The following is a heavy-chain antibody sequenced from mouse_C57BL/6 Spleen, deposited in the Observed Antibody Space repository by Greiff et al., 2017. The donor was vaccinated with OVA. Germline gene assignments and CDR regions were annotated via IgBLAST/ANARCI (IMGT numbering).Heavy chain of an antibody. J-gene: IGHJ2*01. V-gene: IGHV14-2*01. CDR1: GFNIKDYY. D-gene: IGHD1-1*01. CDR2: IDPEDGDT. Sequence: EVQLQQSGAELVKPGASVKLSCTASGFNIKDYYMHWVKQRTEQGLEWIGRIDPEDGDTKYAPKFQGKATITADTSSTTAYLQLSSLTSEDAAVYYCASTAVVNFDYWGQGTTLTVSS. CDR3: ASTAVVNFDY.